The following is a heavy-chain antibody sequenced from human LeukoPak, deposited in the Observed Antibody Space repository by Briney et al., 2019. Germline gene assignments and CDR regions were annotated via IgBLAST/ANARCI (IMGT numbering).Heavy chain of an antibody. CDR1: GYTFTSYG. Sequence: GASVKVSCKASGYTFTSYGISWVRQAPGQGLEWMGWISAYNGNTNYAQKLQGRVTMTTDTSTGTAYMALRSLRSDDTAVYYCASFYDSSGYPTYYFDCWGQGTLVTVSS. D-gene: IGHD3-22*01. CDR3: ASFYDSSGYPTYYFDC. V-gene: IGHV1-18*01. CDR2: ISAYNGNT. J-gene: IGHJ4*02.